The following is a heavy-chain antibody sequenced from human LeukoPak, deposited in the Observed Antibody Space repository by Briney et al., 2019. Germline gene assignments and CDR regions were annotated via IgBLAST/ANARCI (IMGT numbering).Heavy chain of an antibody. D-gene: IGHD6-13*01. CDR1: GGSISSGGYS. CDR3: ARDPYSSSWYGGWFDP. J-gene: IGHJ5*02. CDR2: IYYSGST. Sequence: SETLSPTCAVSGGSISSGGYSWSWIRQPPGKGLEWIGYIYYSGSTNYNSSLKSRVTISVDTSKNQFSLKLSSVTAADTAVYYCARDPYSSSWYGGWFDPWGRGTLVTVSS. V-gene: IGHV4-61*08.